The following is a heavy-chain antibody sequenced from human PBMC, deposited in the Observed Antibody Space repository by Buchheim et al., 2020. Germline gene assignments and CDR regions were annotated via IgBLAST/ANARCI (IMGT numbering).Heavy chain of an antibody. J-gene: IGHJ6*02. V-gene: IGHV3-23*01. Sequence: EVQLLESGGGLVQRGGSLRLSCAASGFTFSSYAMSWVRQDPGKGLEWVSAISGSGGGTYYADSVKGRITISRDNSRNTLFLKRNSLRAEDTAVYYCATNQTLRHDHYVLDVWGQGTT. CDR3: ATNQTLRHDHYVLDV. D-gene: IGHD1-1*01. CDR2: ISGSGGGT. CDR1: GFTFSSYA.